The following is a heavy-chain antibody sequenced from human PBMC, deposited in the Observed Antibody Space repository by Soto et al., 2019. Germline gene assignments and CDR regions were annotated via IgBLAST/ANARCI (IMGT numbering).Heavy chain of an antibody. J-gene: IGHJ4*02. D-gene: IGHD2-2*01. CDR3: AKALGYCSSTSCYDY. CDR2: ISGSGGST. V-gene: IGHV3-23*01. CDR1: GFTFSSYA. Sequence: SGGSLRLSCAASGFTFSSYAMSWVRQAPGKGLEWVSAISGSGGSTYYADSVKGRFTISRDNSKNTLYLQMNSLRAEDTAVYYCAKALGYCSSTSCYDYWGQGTLVTVSS.